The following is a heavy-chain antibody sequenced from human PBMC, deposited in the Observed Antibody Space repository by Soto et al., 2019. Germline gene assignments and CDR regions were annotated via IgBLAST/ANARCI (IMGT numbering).Heavy chain of an antibody. CDR3: ARPLIVGATARFWFDP. D-gene: IGHD1-26*01. Sequence: ASVKVSCKASGYTFTSYAMHWVRQAPGQRLEWMGWINAGNGNTKYSQKFQGRVTITRDTSASTAYMELSSLRSEDTAVYYCARPLIVGATARFWFDPRGQGTLVTVSS. CDR2: INAGNGNT. CDR1: GYTFTSYA. V-gene: IGHV1-3*01. J-gene: IGHJ5*02.